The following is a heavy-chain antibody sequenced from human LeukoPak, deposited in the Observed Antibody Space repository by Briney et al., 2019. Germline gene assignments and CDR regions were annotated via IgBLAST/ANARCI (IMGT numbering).Heavy chain of an antibody. D-gene: IGHD1-7*01. CDR2: IYTSGST. CDR3: ARAPYNWNFLDY. CDR1: GGSISSYY. Sequence: SETLSLTCTVSGGSISSYYWSWVRQPAGKGLEWVGRIYTSGSTNYNPSLKSRVTISVDTSKNQFSLKLSSVTAADTAVYYCARAPYNWNFLDYWGQGTLVTVSS. V-gene: IGHV4-4*07. J-gene: IGHJ4*02.